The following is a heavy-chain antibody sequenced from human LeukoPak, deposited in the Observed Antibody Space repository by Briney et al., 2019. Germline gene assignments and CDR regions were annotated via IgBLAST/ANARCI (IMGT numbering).Heavy chain of an antibody. CDR3: ARDPVAGTGEFDP. CDR1: GGSISSSSYY. CDR2: IYYSGST. Sequence: KASETLSLTCTVSGGSISSSSYYWGWIRQPPGKGLEWIGSIYYSGSTYYNPSLKSRVTISVDTSKNQFSLKLSSVTAADTAVYYCARDPVAGTGEFDPWGQGTLVTVSS. V-gene: IGHV4-39*07. D-gene: IGHD6-19*01. J-gene: IGHJ5*02.